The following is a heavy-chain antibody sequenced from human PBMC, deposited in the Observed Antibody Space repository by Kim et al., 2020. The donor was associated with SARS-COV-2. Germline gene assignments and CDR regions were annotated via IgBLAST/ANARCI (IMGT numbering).Heavy chain of an antibody. D-gene: IGHD3-10*01. J-gene: IGHJ5*02. Sequence: GGSLRLSCAASGFTFSNYWMSWVRQAPGKGLEWVANIKGDGSETHSADSAKGRFTISRDNAENSVYLQMSNLRVEDTAVYYCMIDYGQPTWGQGTLVTVS. V-gene: IGHV3-7*01. CDR1: GFTFSNYW. CDR3: MIDYGQPT. CDR2: IKGDGSET.